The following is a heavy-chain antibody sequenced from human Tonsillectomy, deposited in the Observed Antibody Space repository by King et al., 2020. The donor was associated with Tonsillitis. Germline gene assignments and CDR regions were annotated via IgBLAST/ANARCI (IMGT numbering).Heavy chain of an antibody. V-gene: IGHV5-51*03. CDR2: IYPGDSDT. Sequence: VQLVESGAEVRKPGESLKISCTVSGYSFTTYCIGWVRQMPGNGLEWMGIIYPGDSDTRYSPSFQGQVTISADKSIITAYLQWSSLKASDTAMYYCASGLYCTSASCPFDYGGQGTLVTVSS. J-gene: IGHJ4*02. D-gene: IGHD2-2*01. CDR1: GYSFTTYC. CDR3: ASGLYCTSASCPFDY.